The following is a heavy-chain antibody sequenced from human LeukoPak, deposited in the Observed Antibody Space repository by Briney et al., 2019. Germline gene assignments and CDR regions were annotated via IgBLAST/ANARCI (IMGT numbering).Heavy chain of an antibody. D-gene: IGHD1-26*01. CDR3: ARVVGPYYGMDV. CDR1: GFTFSDYY. J-gene: IGHJ6*02. Sequence: GGSLRLSCTASGFTFSDYYMDWVRQAPGKGLEWVSYTSSVSSPIYYADSVKGRFTISRDNAKNSLYLHMNSLRDEDTAVYYCARVVGPYYGMDVWGQGTTVTVSS. CDR2: TSSVSSPI. V-gene: IGHV3-48*02.